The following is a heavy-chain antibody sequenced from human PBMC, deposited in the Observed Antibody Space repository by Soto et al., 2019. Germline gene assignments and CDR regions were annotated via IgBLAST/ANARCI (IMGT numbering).Heavy chain of an antibody. CDR1: GYSFTNYA. CDR3: AGRAYGDYVVYYGMDD. J-gene: IGHJ6*02. V-gene: IGHV1-3*01. D-gene: IGHD4-17*01. CDR2: INAGNGYT. Sequence: QVHLVQSGAEVKKPRASVKVSCKASGYSFTNYAMHWVREAPGQRIEWMGWINAGNGYTKDSQKFQGRVTITRDTSASTAYRELSSLRSEDTAVYYCAGRAYGDYVVYYGMDDWGQGTTVTVSS.